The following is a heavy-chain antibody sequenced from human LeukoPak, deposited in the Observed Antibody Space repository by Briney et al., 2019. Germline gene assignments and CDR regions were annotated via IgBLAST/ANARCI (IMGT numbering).Heavy chain of an antibody. Sequence: GGSLRLSCAGSGFAFSAYSMNWARQAPGKGLEWVSSISASPYIYYADSVKDRFIIFRDNAKSSLYLQMNSLRAEDTAVYHCVRGGLSMQREDVFDLWGQGTMVTVSS. CDR1: GFAFSAYS. CDR3: VRGGLSMQREDVFDL. D-gene: IGHD2/OR15-2a*01. CDR2: ISASPYI. J-gene: IGHJ3*01. V-gene: IGHV3-21*01.